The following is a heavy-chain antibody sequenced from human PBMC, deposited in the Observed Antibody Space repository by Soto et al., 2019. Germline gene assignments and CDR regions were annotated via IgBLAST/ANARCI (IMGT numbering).Heavy chain of an antibody. J-gene: IGHJ4*02. D-gene: IGHD2-15*01. CDR2: INHSGST. CDR3: ARVARCSGGSCDPKGKFDY. V-gene: IGHV4-34*01. Sequence: SETLSLTCAVYGGSFSGYYWSWIRQPPGKGLEWIGEINHSGSTNYNPSLKSRVTISVDTSKNQFSLKLSSVTAADTAVYYCARVARCSGGSCDPKGKFDYGGQGTLVPVSS. CDR1: GGSFSGYY.